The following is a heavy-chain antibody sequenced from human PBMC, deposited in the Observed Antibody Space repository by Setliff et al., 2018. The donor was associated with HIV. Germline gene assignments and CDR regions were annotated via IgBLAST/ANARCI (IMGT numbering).Heavy chain of an antibody. V-gene: IGHV1-69*02. CDR3: VRGVQSPPHYSYYYMDV. CDR1: RSTFNSHT. D-gene: IGHD3-3*01. CDR2: IIPILGVA. Sequence: ASVKVSCKASRSTFNSHTINWVRQAPGQGLDWMGRIIPILGVANYAQRFQGKVTITTDKSTSTAYMELTSLRFDDTAMYYCVRGVQSPPHYSYYYMDVWGEGTMVTVSS. J-gene: IGHJ6*03.